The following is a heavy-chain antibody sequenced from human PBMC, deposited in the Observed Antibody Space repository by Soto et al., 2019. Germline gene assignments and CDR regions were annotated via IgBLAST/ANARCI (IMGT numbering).Heavy chain of an antibody. CDR1: GGSISSYY. V-gene: IGHV4-59*01. CDR3: ARAVLPATAPFDY. Sequence: QVQLQESGPRLVKPSETLSLTCIVSGGSISSYYWSWIRQPPGKGLEWIGYIYYSGSTNYNPPLKRRVTITVDTSKNQFSLKLSTVTAADTAVYYCARAVLPATAPFDYWGQGTLVTVSS. J-gene: IGHJ4*02. D-gene: IGHD2-2*01. CDR2: IYYSGST.